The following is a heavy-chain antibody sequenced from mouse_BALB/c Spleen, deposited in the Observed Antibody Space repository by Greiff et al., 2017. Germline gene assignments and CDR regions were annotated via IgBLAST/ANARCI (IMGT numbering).Heavy chain of an antibody. J-gene: IGHJ3*01. D-gene: IGHD2-14*01. CDR1: GYSITSGYY. CDR3: ARDRPYYRYTFAY. V-gene: IGHV3-6*02. CDR2: ISYDGSN. Sequence: EVKLQESGPGLVKPSQSLSLTCSVTGYSITSGYYWNWIRQFPGNKLEWMGYISYDGSNNYNPSLKNRISITRDTSKNQFFLKLNSVTTEDTATYYCARDRPYYRYTFAYWGQETLVTVSA.